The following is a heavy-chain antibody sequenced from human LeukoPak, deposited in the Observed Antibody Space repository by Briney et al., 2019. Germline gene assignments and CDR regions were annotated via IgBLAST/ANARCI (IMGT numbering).Heavy chain of an antibody. Sequence: GGSLRLSCAASGFTFSSYAMSGVRQAPGKGLEWVSAISGSGGSTYYADSVKGRFTISRDNSKNTLYLQMNSLRAEDTAVYYCAKDLLRRDGYNPGPWGQGTLVTVSS. CDR2: ISGSGGST. CDR3: AKDLLRRDGYNPGP. V-gene: IGHV3-23*01. J-gene: IGHJ5*02. CDR1: GFTFSSYA. D-gene: IGHD5-24*01.